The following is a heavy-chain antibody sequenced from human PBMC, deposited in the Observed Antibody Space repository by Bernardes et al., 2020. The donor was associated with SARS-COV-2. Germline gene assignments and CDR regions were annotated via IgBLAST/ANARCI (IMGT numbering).Heavy chain of an antibody. CDR3: ARDVGTSFLYEGYFDY. Sequence: GGSLRLSCAASGFIFTSYGMHWVRQAPGKGLEWVALIWNDGSNEYYADSVKGRFTISRDNSKNTVYLQMNSLRAEDTAVYYCARDVGTSFLYEGYFDYWGQGTLVTVSS. J-gene: IGHJ4*02. CDR1: GFIFTSYG. CDR2: IWNDGSNE. V-gene: IGHV3-33*01. D-gene: IGHD2-2*01.